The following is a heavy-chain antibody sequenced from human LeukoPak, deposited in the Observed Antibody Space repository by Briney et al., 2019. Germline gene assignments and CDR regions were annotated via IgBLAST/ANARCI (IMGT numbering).Heavy chain of an antibody. CDR1: GFTFSSYA. CDR2: ISSGGGTT. V-gene: IGHV3-23*01. J-gene: IGHJ4*02. Sequence: PGGSLRLSCAASGFTFSSYAMSWVRQAPGKGLEWVSRISSGGGTTYYADSVKGRFTISRDNSINTLYLQVNSLRAEDTAVYYCTKDLRAAAPYYFDYWGQGALVTVSS. D-gene: IGHD6-13*01. CDR3: TKDLRAAAPYYFDY.